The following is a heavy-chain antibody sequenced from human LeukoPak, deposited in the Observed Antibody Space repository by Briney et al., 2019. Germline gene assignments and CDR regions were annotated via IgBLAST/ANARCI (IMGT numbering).Heavy chain of an antibody. CDR2: INPNSGGT. CDR3: ASLGANSNYYDSSGYYYV. CDR1: GYTFTGYY. V-gene: IGHV1-2*02. D-gene: IGHD3-22*01. Sequence: GASVKASCKASGYTFTGYYMHWVRQAPGQGLEWMGWINPNSGGTNYAQKFQGRVTMTRDTSISTAYMELSRLRSDDTAVYYCASLGANSNYYDSSGYYYVWGQGTLVTVSS. J-gene: IGHJ4*02.